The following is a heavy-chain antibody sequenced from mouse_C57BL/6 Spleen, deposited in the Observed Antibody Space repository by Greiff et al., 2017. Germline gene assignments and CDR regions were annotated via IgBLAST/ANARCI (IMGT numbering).Heavy chain of an antibody. V-gene: IGHV1-26*01. D-gene: IGHD2-3*01. CDR3: AISSMMVSFDY. J-gene: IGHJ2*01. CDR1: GYTFTDYY. CDR2: INPNNGGT. Sequence: VQLQQSGPELVKPGASVKISCKASGYTFTDYYMNWVKQSHGKSLEWIGDINPNNGGTSYNQKFKGKATLTVDKSSSTAYMELRSLTSEDSAVYYCAISSMMVSFDYWGQGTTLTVSS.